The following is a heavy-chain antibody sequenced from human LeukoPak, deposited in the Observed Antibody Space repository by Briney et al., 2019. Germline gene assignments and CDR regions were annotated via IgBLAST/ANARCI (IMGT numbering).Heavy chain of an antibody. V-gene: IGHV4-34*01. Sequence: SETLSLTCAVYGGSFSGYYWSWIRQPPGKGLEWIGEINHSGSTNYNPSLKSRVTISVDTSKNQFSLKLSSVTAADTAVYYCARDVFRQWPYGYWGQGTLVTVSS. CDR2: INHSGST. CDR1: GGSFSGYY. D-gene: IGHD6-19*01. CDR3: ARDVFRQWPYGY. J-gene: IGHJ4*02.